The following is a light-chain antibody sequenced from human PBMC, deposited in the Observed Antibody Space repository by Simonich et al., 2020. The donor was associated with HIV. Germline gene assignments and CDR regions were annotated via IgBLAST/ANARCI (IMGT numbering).Light chain of an antibody. CDR2: WAS. CDR3: QQYYTTPPT. J-gene: IGKJ1*01. V-gene: IGKV4-1*01. CDR1: RNSLYNSNNKNY. Sequence: DIVMTQSPDSLAVSLGERATINCKSSRNSLYNSNNKNYLAWYQQKPGQPPNLLIYWASTRESGVPDRFSASGSGTDFTLTISSLQAEDVAVYYCQQYYTTPPTFGQGTKVEIK.